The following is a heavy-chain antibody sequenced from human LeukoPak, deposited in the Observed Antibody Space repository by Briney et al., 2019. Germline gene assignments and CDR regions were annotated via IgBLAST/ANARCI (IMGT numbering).Heavy chain of an antibody. Sequence: SETLSLTCTVSGGSISSYYWSWIRQPAGKGLEWIGYIYYSGSTNYNPSLKSRVTISVDTSKNQFSLKLSSVTAADTAVYYCARMAYSSSWFDIWGQGTMVTVSS. CDR3: ARMAYSSSWFDI. D-gene: IGHD6-13*01. J-gene: IGHJ3*02. CDR2: IYYSGST. CDR1: GGSISSYY. V-gene: IGHV4-59*01.